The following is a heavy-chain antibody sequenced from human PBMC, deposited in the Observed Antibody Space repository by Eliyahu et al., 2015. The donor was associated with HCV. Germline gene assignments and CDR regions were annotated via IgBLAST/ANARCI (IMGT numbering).Heavy chain of an antibody. CDR3: ARRNYCSGSRCNYGYYGMDV. V-gene: IGHV4-61*01. CDR1: GGSVSSDTYY. D-gene: IGHD2-2*01. Sequence: QVQLQESGPGLVKPSETLSLTCTVSGGSVSSDTYYWSWIRQPPGKGLEWIGYIYYSGSTNYHPSLKSRLTISIDTSKNQFSLRLSSVTAADTAIYYCARRNYCSGSRCNYGYYGMDVWGQGTTVIVSS. CDR2: IYYSGST. J-gene: IGHJ6*02.